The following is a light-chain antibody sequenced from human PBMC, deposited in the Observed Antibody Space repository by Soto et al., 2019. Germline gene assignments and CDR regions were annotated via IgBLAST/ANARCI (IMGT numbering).Light chain of an antibody. CDR3: SSYTSSSTHV. J-gene: IGLJ1*01. Sequence: QSVLTQPASASGSPGQSITISCTGTSSDIGAFTFVSWYQQHPGKVPKLMIFDVNRRPSGVSDRFSGSKSGNTASLTISGLQAEDEGDYYCSSYTSSSTHVFGSGTKLTVL. CDR2: DVN. V-gene: IGLV2-14*03. CDR1: SSDIGAFTF.